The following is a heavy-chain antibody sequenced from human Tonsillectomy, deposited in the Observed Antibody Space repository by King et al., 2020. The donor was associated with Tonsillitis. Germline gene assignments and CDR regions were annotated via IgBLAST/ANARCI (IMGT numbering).Heavy chain of an antibody. CDR2: ISGSGEDT. D-gene: IGHD3-3*01. Sequence: VQLVESGGGLVQPGGSLRLSCATSGFSFGDYAMSWVRQPPGKGLEWVSIISGSGEDTKYADSVKGRFSTSRDNSRSTLFLEMNTLRAEDTAKYYCTPGVNGAVWGQGTTVIVSS. CDR1: GFSFGDYA. CDR3: TPGVNGAV. V-gene: IGHV3-23*04. J-gene: IGHJ6*02.